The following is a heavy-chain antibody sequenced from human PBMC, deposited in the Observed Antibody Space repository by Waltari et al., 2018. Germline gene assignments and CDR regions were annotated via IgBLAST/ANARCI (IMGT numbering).Heavy chain of an antibody. D-gene: IGHD7-27*01. J-gene: IGHJ3*02. CDR1: GGSFSGYY. CDR2: IRDSGGT. V-gene: IGHV4-34*01. CDR3: ARDSELGAVFDI. Sequence: QVQLQQWGAGLLKPSETLSLSCPVYGGSFSGYYWTWLRQTPGKGLEWIGEIRDSGGTKYTPSLKSRVTISLETSKNQFSLKLASVTAADTGMYYCARDSELGAVFDIWGQGTMVTVSS.